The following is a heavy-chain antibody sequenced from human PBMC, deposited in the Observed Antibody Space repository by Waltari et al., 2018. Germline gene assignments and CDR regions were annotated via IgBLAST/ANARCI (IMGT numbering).Heavy chain of an antibody. V-gene: IGHV3-30-3*01. J-gene: IGHJ4*02. CDR1: GFIFSTYA. D-gene: IGHD6-6*01. CDR3: AGGARRNFDY. CDR2: ISYDGSNK. Sequence: QVQLVESGGGVVQPGGSLRLSCTASGFIFSTYAMHWVRQAPGKGLEWVAVISYDGSNKHYADSVKGRLTISRDNAKTTRFLQMNSLRPEDAAVFYCAGGARRNFDYWGQGTLVTVSS.